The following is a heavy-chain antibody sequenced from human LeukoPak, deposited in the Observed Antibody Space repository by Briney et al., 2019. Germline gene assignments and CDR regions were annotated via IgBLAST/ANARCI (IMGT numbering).Heavy chain of an antibody. CDR1: GGSISSYY. CDR2: IYYSGST. V-gene: IGHV4-59*01. D-gene: IGHD6-6*01. Sequence: PSETLSLTCTVSGGSISSYYWSWIRQPPGKGLEWIGYIYYSGSTNYNPSLKSRVTISVDTSKNQFSLKLSSVTAADTAVYYCARGLSSSSSPPFDTWRQGTLVTVSS. J-gene: IGHJ5*02. CDR3: ARGLSSSSSPPFDT.